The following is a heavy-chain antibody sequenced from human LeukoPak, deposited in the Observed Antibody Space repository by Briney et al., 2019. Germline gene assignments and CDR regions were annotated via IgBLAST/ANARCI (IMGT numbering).Heavy chain of an antibody. CDR1: GFTFSSYW. Sequence: PGGSLRLSCAASGFTFSSYWMHWVRQAPGKGLVWVSRIDTDGSSTIYADSVKGRFTISRDNAKNTLYLQINSLRAEDTAVYYCARGYAGIDYWGQGTLVTVSS. CDR3: ARGYAGIDY. J-gene: IGHJ4*02. D-gene: IGHD5-12*01. V-gene: IGHV3-74*01. CDR2: IDTDGSST.